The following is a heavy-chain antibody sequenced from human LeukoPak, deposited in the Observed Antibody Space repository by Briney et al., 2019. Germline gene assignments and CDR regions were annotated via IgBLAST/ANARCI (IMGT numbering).Heavy chain of an antibody. CDR1: RYTFTGYY. V-gene: IGHV1-2*02. J-gene: IGHJ4*02. Sequence: ASVKVSCKASRYTFTGYYMHWVRQAPGQGLEWMGWINPNSGGTNYAQKFQGRVTMTRDTSISTAYMELSRLRSDDTAVYYCARVPRLYCSGGSCYFDYWGQGTLVTVSS. CDR2: INPNSGGT. CDR3: ARVPRLYCSGGSCYFDY. D-gene: IGHD2-15*01.